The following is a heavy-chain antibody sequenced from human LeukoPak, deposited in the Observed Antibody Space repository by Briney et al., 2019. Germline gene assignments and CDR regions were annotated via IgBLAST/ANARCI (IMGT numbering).Heavy chain of an antibody. J-gene: IGHJ6*02. Sequence: GRSLRLSCAASGFTFSSYGMHWVRQAPGKGLEWVAVISYDGSNKYYADSVKGRFTISRDNSKNTLYLQMNSLRAEDTAVYYCARDRYNRYGGNSGDYYYYGMDVWGQGTTVTVSS. CDR1: GFTFSSYG. D-gene: IGHD4-23*01. CDR3: ARDRYNRYGGNSGDYYYYGMDV. V-gene: IGHV3-30*03. CDR2: ISYDGSNK.